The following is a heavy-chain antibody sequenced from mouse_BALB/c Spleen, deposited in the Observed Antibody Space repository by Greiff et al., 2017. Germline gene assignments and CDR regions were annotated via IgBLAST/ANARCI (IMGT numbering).Heavy chain of an antibody. D-gene: IGHD2-3*01. CDR1: GFSLTSYG. Sequence: QVQLKESGPGLVAPSQSLSITCTVSGFSLTSYGVHWVRQPPGKGLEWLGVIWAGGSTNYNSALMSRLSISKDNSKSQVFLKMNSLQTDDTAMYYCARPYDGYSPYAMDYWGQGTSVTVSS. J-gene: IGHJ4*01. CDR3: ARPYDGYSPYAMDY. CDR2: IWAGGST. V-gene: IGHV2-9*02.